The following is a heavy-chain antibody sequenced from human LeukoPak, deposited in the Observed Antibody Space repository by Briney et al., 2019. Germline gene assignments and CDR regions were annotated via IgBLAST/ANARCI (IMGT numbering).Heavy chain of an antibody. CDR2: IYHSGST. D-gene: IGHD4-17*01. Sequence: PSETLSLTCTVSGGSISSGGYYWSWIRQPPGKGLEWIGYIYHSGSTNYNPSLKSRVTISVDKSKNQFSLKLSSVTAADTAVYYCARPGLRQVFDYWGQGTLVTVSS. J-gene: IGHJ4*02. CDR1: GGSISSGGYY. V-gene: IGHV4-30-2*01. CDR3: ARPGLRQVFDY.